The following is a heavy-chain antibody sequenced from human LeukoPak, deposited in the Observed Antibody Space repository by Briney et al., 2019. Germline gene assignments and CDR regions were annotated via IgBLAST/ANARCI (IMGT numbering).Heavy chain of an antibody. CDR3: TTHSGYDYLSDY. CDR2: IKSKTDGGTT. Sequence: GGSLRLSCAASGFTFNNAWMSWVRQAPGKGLEWVGRIKSKTDGGTTDYAAPVKGRFTISSDGSKNTLYLEMNSLKTEDTAVYYCTTHSGYDYLSDYWGQGTLVTVSS. CDR1: GFTFNNAW. J-gene: IGHJ4*02. D-gene: IGHD5-12*01. V-gene: IGHV3-15*01.